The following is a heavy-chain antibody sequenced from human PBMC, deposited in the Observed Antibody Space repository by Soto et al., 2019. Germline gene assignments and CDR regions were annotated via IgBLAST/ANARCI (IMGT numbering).Heavy chain of an antibody. CDR1: GGTFSSYA. CDR2: IIPIFDTA. J-gene: IGHJ6*02. Sequence: SVNVSCKTSGGTFSSYAISWVRQAPGQGLEWMGGIIPIFDTANYAQKFQGRVTITADESSSTAYMELSSLRSEDTAVYYCARHDCISSSCYYYYYYAMDVWG. CDR3: ARHDCISSSCYYYYYYAMDV. D-gene: IGHD2-2*01. V-gene: IGHV1-69*13.